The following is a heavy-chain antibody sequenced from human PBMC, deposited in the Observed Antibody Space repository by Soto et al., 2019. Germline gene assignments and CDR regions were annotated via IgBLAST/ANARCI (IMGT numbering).Heavy chain of an antibody. CDR3: ARLVRLRHYFDS. V-gene: IGHV1-69*01. CDR2: VIPIFGKT. Sequence: QEQLVQSGAEVKKPGSSLRVSCKASGDTISHYGVSWVRQAPGQGLEWMGGVIPIFGKTTYAQRFQGRLTITADESTATSYMELSSLKSDDAPAYYWARLVRLRHYFDSWGQGTRVTVSS. CDR1: GDTISHYG. D-gene: IGHD1-26*01. J-gene: IGHJ4*02.